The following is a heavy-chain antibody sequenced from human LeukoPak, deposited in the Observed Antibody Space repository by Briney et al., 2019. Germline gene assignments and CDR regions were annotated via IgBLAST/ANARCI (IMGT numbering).Heavy chain of an antibody. CDR3: ARDPQRYSYGYDYFDY. Sequence: GASVKVSCKASGYTFTGSNIHWVRQAPGQGLEWMGWINPNSGGTNYAQKFQGRVTMTRDTSITTAYMELSRLRSDDTAVYYCARDPQRYSYGYDYFDYWGQGTLVTVSS. CDR1: GYTFTGSN. V-gene: IGHV1-2*02. CDR2: INPNSGGT. J-gene: IGHJ4*02. D-gene: IGHD5-18*01.